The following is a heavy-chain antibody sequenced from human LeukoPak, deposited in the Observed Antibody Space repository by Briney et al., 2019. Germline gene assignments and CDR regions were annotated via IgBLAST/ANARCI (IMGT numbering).Heavy chain of an antibody. D-gene: IGHD5-18*01. V-gene: IGHV3-11*04. CDR2: ISSSGSTI. CDR1: GLTFSDYY. CDR3: ARGFRRGYSYGYNFDY. J-gene: IGHJ4*02. Sequence: PGGSLRLSCAASGLTFSDYYMSWIRQAPGKGLEWVSYISSSGSTIYYADSVKGRFTISRDNAKNSLYLQMNSLRAEDTAVYYCARGFRRGYSYGYNFDYWGQGTLVTVSS.